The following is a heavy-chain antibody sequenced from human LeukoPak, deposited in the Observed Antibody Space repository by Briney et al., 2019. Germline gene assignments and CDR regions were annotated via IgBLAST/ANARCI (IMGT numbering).Heavy chain of an antibody. Sequence: GGSLRLSCAASGFTFSSFRMSWVRQAPGKGLEWVANIKQDGSDKNYVDSVKGRFTISKDNAKNLLSLEMNGLRAEDTAVYYCATYKHQLRTVYFDYWGQGTLVTVSS. D-gene: IGHD1-1*01. CDR2: IKQDGSDK. V-gene: IGHV3-7*02. J-gene: IGHJ4*02. CDR3: ATYKHQLRTVYFDY. CDR1: GFTFSSFR.